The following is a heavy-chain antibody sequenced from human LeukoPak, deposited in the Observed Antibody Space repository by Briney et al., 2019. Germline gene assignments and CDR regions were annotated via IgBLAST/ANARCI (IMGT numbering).Heavy chain of an antibody. Sequence: RSGGSLRLSCTASGFTVSSVYMNWVRQAPGKGLEWVSAISGSGGSTYYADSVKGRFTISRDNSKNTLYLQMNSLRAEDTAVYYCAKDGQYYDSSGYYWDYFDYWGQGTLVTVSS. CDR3: AKDGQYYDSSGYYWDYFDY. J-gene: IGHJ4*02. V-gene: IGHV3-23*01. D-gene: IGHD3-22*01. CDR1: GFTVSSVY. CDR2: ISGSGGST.